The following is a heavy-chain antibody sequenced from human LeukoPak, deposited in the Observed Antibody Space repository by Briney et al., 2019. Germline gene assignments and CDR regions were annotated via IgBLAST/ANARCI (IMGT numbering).Heavy chain of an antibody. V-gene: IGHV3-30*03. J-gene: IGHJ3*02. Sequence: GGSLRLSCAASGFTFSSYGMHWVRQAPGKGLEWVAVISYDGSNKYYADSVKGRSTISRDNSKNTLYLQMNSLRAEDTAVYYCARDRRRDGYNSDAFDIWGQGTMVTVSS. CDR3: ARDRRRDGYNSDAFDI. CDR2: ISYDGSNK. CDR1: GFTFSSYG. D-gene: IGHD5-24*01.